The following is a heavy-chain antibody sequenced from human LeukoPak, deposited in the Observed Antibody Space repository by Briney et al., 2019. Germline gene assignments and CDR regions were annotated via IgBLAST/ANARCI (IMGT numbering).Heavy chain of an antibody. CDR2: ISYDGSNK. V-gene: IGHV3-30-3*01. CDR1: GFTFSSYA. Sequence: GRSLRLSCAASGFTFSSYAMHWVRQAPGKGLEWVAVISYDGSNKYYADSVKGRFTISRDNSKNTLYLQMNSLRAEDTAVYYCARDQIINDFWSSYVPSYYYYGMDVWGQGTTVTVSS. D-gene: IGHD3-3*01. CDR3: ARDQIINDFWSSYVPSYYYYGMDV. J-gene: IGHJ6*02.